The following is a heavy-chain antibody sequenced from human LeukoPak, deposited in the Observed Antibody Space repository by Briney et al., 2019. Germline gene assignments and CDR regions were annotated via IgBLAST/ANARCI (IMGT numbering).Heavy chain of an antibody. D-gene: IGHD3-16*01. Sequence: SETLSLTCAVYGGSFSGYYWSWIRQPPGKGLEWIGEINHSGSTNYNPSLKSRVTISIDTSKNQFSLKLSSVTAADTAVYYCARAYTKTIAGVWGYCYYYMDVWGKGTTVTVSS. CDR2: INHSGST. CDR3: ARAYTKTIAGVWGYCYYYMDV. CDR1: GGSFSGYY. V-gene: IGHV4-34*01. J-gene: IGHJ6*03.